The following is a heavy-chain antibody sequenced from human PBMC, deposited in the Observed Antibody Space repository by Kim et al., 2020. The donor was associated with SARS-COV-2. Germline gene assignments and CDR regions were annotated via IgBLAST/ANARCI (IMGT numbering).Heavy chain of an antibody. CDR3: TRGRVGVVPSPILGIGPHYDYFIMDV. D-gene: IGHD2-2*02. Sequence: SETLSLTCAVYGGSFSGYSWSWIRQPPGKGLEWIGEINHSGSTKYNPSLKSRVTISIDMSKNQFSLKLGSVTAADTGVYYCTRGRVGVVPSPILGIGPHYDYFIMDVWGHGTTVSVSS. J-gene: IGHJ6*02. CDR1: GGSFSGYS. V-gene: IGHV4-34*01. CDR2: INHSGST.